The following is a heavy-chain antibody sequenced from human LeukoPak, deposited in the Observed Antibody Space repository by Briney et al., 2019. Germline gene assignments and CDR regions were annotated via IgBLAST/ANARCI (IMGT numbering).Heavy chain of an antibody. CDR2: FDPEDGET. V-gene: IGHV1-24*01. CDR1: GYTLTELS. Sequence: ASVKVSCKVSGYTLTELSMHWVRQAPGKGLEWMGGFDPEDGETIYAQKFQGRVTMTEVTSIDTAYMELSSLRSEDTAVYYCATGHIPSEIDYWGQGTLVTVSS. CDR3: ATGHIPSEIDY. J-gene: IGHJ4*02. D-gene: IGHD6-19*01.